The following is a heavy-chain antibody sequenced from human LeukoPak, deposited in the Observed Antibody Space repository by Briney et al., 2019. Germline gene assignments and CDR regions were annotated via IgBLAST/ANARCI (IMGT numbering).Heavy chain of an antibody. CDR2: ISWNSGSI. Sequence: GRSLRLSCAASGFTFDDYAMHWVRQAPGKGLEWVSGISWNSGSIGYADSVKGRITISRDNAKNSLYLQMNSLRAEDTALYYCAKDMGYSYGYSSAGFDYWGQGTLVTVSS. CDR1: GFTFDDYA. V-gene: IGHV3-9*01. D-gene: IGHD5-18*01. CDR3: AKDMGYSYGYSSAGFDY. J-gene: IGHJ4*02.